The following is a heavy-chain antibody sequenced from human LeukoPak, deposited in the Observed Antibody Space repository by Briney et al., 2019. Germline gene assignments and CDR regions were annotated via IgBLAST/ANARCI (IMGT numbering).Heavy chain of an antibody. CDR2: IYYSGST. Sequence: SETLSLTCTVSGDSISSYYWSWIRQPPGKGLEWIGSIYYSGSTYYNPSLKSRVTISVDTSKNQFSLKLSSVTAADTAVYYCATYSSSWYSYAFDIWGQGTMVTVSS. V-gene: IGHV4-59*05. J-gene: IGHJ3*02. D-gene: IGHD6-13*01. CDR3: ATYSSSWYSYAFDI. CDR1: GDSISSYY.